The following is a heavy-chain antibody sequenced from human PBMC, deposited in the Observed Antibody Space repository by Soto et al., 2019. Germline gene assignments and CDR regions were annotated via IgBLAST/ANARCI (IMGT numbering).Heavy chain of an antibody. Sequence: GASVKVSCKASGYTFTSYGISWVRQAPGQGLEWMGWISAYSGNTKYAQKFQGRVTMTTDTSTSTAYLELRSLRSDDTAVYYCAREGCSGGSCYRDAFDIWGQGTMVTVSS. D-gene: IGHD2-15*01. V-gene: IGHV1-18*01. CDR1: GYTFTSYG. J-gene: IGHJ3*02. CDR2: ISAYSGNT. CDR3: AREGCSGGSCYRDAFDI.